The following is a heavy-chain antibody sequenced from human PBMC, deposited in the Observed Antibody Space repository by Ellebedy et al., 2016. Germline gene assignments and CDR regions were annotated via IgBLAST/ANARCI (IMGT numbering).Heavy chain of an antibody. D-gene: IGHD3-3*01. J-gene: IGHJ6*02. Sequence: GGSLRLSXAASGFTFSSYAMSWVRQAPGKGLEWVSAISGSGGGTYYADSVKGRFTISRDNSKNTLYLQMNSLRAEDTAVYYCAKEVLRFLEWLSADYYYYGMDVWGQGTTVTVSS. V-gene: IGHV3-23*01. CDR2: ISGSGGGT. CDR1: GFTFSSYA. CDR3: AKEVLRFLEWLSADYYYYGMDV.